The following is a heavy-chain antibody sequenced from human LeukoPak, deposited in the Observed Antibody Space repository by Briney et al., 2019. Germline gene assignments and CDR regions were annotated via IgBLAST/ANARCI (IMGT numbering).Heavy chain of an antibody. D-gene: IGHD6-6*01. CDR3: ARQDVIAARQLDY. V-gene: IGHV4-39*01. Sequence: SETLSLTCTVSGGSISSSSYYWGWIRQPPGKGLEWIGSIYYSGSTYYNPSLKSRATISVDTSKNQFSLKLSSVTAADTAVYYCARQDVIAARQLDYWGQGTPVTVSS. J-gene: IGHJ4*02. CDR1: GGSISSSSYY. CDR2: IYYSGST.